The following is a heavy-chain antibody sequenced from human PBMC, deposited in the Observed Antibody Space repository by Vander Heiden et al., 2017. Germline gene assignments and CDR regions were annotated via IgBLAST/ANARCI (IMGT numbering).Heavy chain of an antibody. Sequence: QVQLQESGPGLVKPSETLSLTCTVSGGSISNYYWSWIRQPAGKRLEWIGRIYTSGSTNFNPSLRSRVTMSVDTSKNQFSLTLSSVTAADTAVYFCASHRYRGDAYNRYFDYWGQGILVSVSS. CDR3: ASHRYRGDAYNRYFDY. CDR1: GGSISNYY. J-gene: IGHJ4*02. V-gene: IGHV4-4*07. CDR2: IYTSGST. D-gene: IGHD1-1*01.